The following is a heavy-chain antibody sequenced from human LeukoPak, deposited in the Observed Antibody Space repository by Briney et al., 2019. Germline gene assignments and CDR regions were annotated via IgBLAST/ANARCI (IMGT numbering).Heavy chain of an antibody. CDR3: ARGPLDGSGYYYPY. V-gene: IGHV4-4*07. Sequence: SETLSLTCTVSGGSISSYYWSWIRQPAGKGLEWMGRIYPSGDTKYNPSLKSRVTMSVDTSKDHFSLKLSSVTAADTAVYYCARGPLDGSGYYYPYWGQGTLVTVSS. CDR2: IYPSGDT. CDR1: GGSISSYY. J-gene: IGHJ4*02. D-gene: IGHD3-22*01.